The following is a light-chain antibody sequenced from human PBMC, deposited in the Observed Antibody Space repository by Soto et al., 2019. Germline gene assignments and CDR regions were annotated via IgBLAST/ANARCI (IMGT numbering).Light chain of an antibody. V-gene: IGKV1-5*01. J-gene: IGKJ1*01. CDR1: QTISIW. Sequence: DIQMTQSPSTLSASVGDRVTITCRARQTISIWLAWYQQKPGKAPKLLIYDASILESGVPSRFSGSGSGTKFTLTISSLQPDDFATYYCQQYNSYRTFGQGTKVDIK. CDR2: DAS. CDR3: QQYNSYRT.